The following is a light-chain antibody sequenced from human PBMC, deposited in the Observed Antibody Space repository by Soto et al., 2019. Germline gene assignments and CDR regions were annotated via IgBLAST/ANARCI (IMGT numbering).Light chain of an antibody. Sequence: EIVMTQSPATLFVSPGERDTLSCRASQTVSDDLAWYQQKPGQDPRLLIYGASTRATDIPARFSGGGSGTEFTLTISSLQAEDYAIYYCQQYHDWPPITFGPGTKV. J-gene: IGKJ3*01. V-gene: IGKV3-15*01. CDR3: QQYHDWPPIT. CDR1: QTVSDD. CDR2: GAS.